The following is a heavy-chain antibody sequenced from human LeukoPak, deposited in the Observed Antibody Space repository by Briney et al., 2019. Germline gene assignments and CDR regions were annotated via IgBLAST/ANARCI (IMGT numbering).Heavy chain of an antibody. CDR3: ARDRLVPYYYDSSGYYAEFQH. Sequence: SVKVSCKASGGTFSSYAISWVRQAPGQGLEWMGGIIPIFGTADYAQKFQGRVTITTDESTSTAYMELSSLRSEDTAVYYCARDRLVPYYYDSSGYYAEFQHWGQGTLVTVSS. CDR2: IIPIFGTA. V-gene: IGHV1-69*05. CDR1: GGTFSSYA. J-gene: IGHJ1*01. D-gene: IGHD3-22*01.